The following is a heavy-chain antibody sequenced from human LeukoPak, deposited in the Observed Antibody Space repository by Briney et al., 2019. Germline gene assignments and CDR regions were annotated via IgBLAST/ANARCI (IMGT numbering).Heavy chain of an antibody. CDR1: GFTFSSYS. D-gene: IGHD2-2*01. V-gene: IGHV3-21*01. CDR3: ARGGSSTSCPFDY. CDR2: ISSSSSYI. Sequence: PGGSLRLSCAASGFTFSSYSMNWVRQAPGKGLEWVSSISSSSSYIYYADSVKGRSTISRGNAKNSLYLQMNSLRAEDTAVYYCARGGSSTSCPFDYWGQGTLVTVSS. J-gene: IGHJ4*02.